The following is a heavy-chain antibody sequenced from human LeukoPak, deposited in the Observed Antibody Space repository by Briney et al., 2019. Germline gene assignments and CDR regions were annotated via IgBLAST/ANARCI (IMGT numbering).Heavy chain of an antibody. D-gene: IGHD4-11*01. CDR3: AREDHSNYNY. CDR2: INGDGRNI. Sequence: GGSLRLSCVASGFTFSSYWMHWVRQDPRKGLVWVSRINGDGRNINYADSVRGRFTISRDNAKNTLYLQMNTLRVEDTAVYYCAREDHSNYNYWGQGTLVTVSS. J-gene: IGHJ4*02. V-gene: IGHV3-74*01. CDR1: GFTFSSYW.